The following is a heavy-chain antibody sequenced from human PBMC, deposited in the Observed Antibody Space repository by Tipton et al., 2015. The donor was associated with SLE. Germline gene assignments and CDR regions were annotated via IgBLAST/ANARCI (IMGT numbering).Heavy chain of an antibody. Sequence: TLSLTCTVSGGSVSSGSYYWSWIRQPPGKGLEWIGYIYSSGSTKYNPSLKSRVTISADTSKNQFSLKLSSVTAAGTAVYYCARDSNWFDPWGQGTLVTVSS. CDR2: IYSSGST. CDR3: ARDSNWFDP. V-gene: IGHV4-61*01. J-gene: IGHJ5*02. CDR1: GGSVSSGSYY.